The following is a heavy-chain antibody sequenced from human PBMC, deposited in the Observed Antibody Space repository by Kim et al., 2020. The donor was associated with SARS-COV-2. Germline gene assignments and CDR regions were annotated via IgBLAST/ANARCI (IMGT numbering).Heavy chain of an antibody. D-gene: IGHD3-10*01. CDR1: GGSISSSSYY. CDR2: IYYSGST. J-gene: IGHJ6*02. CDR3: AGIDKVRGTYHNCYDGFDV. Sequence: SETLSLTCTVSGGSISSSSYYWGWIRQPPGKGLEWIGSIYYSGSTYYNPSLKSRVTISVDTSKNQFSLKLSSVTAADTAVYYCAGIDKVRGTYHNCYDGFDVWGQGTTVTVSS. V-gene: IGHV4-39*01.